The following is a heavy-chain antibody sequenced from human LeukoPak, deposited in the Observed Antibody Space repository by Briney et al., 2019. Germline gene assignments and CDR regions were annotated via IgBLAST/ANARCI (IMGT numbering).Heavy chain of an antibody. V-gene: IGHV1-8*01. D-gene: IGHD6-13*01. CDR3: ATSWTGYSSSWDFDY. Sequence: GSVKVSCKASGYTFTSYDINWVRQATGQGLEWMGWINPSSGNTGYTQKFQGRVTMTRDTSISTVYMELSSLRSEDTALYYCATSWTGYSSSWDFDYWGQRILVTVSS. CDR1: GYTFTSYD. CDR2: INPSSGNT. J-gene: IGHJ4*02.